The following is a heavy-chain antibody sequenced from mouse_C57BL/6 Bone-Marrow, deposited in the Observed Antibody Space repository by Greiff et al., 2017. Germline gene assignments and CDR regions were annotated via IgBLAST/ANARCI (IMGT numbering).Heavy chain of an antibody. CDR1: GYTFTSYW. V-gene: IGHV1-59*01. Sequence: QVQLQQPGAELVRPGTSVKLSCKASGYTFTSYWMHWVKQRPGQGLEWIGVIDPYDSYTNYNQKFKGKATLTVDTSSSTAYMQLSSLTSEDSAVYYCARNPITTVVAPHFDVWGTGTTVTVSS. CDR3: ARNPITTVVAPHFDV. J-gene: IGHJ1*03. CDR2: IDPYDSYT. D-gene: IGHD1-1*01.